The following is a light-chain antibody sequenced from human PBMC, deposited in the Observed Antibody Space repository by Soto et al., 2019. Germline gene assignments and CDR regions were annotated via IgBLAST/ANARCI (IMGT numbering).Light chain of an antibody. Sequence: QSVLTQPHSASGTPGQRVTISCTGSSSNIGSNYVYWYQQLPGTAPKLLIYRNNQRPSGVPDRFSGSKSGTSASLAISGLRSEDEADYYCAAWEDSLSGFYVFGTGTKLTVL. CDR2: RNN. J-gene: IGLJ1*01. V-gene: IGLV1-47*01. CDR1: SSNIGSNY. CDR3: AAWEDSLSGFYV.